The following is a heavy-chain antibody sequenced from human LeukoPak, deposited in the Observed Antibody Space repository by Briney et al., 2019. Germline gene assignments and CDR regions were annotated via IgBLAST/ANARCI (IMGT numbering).Heavy chain of an antibody. Sequence: MPSETLSLTCAVYGGSFSGYYWSWIRQPPGKGLEWIGEINHSGSTNYNPSLKSRVTISVDTSKNQFSLKLSSVTAADTAVYYCARQGRPGFAGGYWGQGTLVTVSS. CDR3: ARQGRPGFAGGY. J-gene: IGHJ4*02. CDR2: INHSGST. CDR1: GGSFSGYY. V-gene: IGHV4-34*01. D-gene: IGHD3-10*01.